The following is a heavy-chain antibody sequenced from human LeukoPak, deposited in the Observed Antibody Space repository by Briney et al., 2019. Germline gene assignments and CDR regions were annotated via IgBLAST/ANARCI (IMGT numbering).Heavy chain of an antibody. CDR2: ISYDGSNK. V-gene: IGHV3-30*19. J-gene: IGHJ4*02. CDR3: ARESSGVFDY. D-gene: IGHD2-15*01. Sequence: PGRSLRLSCAASGFTFSNYGMHWVRQAPGKGLEWVAVISYDGSNKYYADSVKGRFTISRDNSKNALYLQMNSLRAEDTAVYYCARESSGVFDYWGQGTLVTVSS. CDR1: GFTFSNYG.